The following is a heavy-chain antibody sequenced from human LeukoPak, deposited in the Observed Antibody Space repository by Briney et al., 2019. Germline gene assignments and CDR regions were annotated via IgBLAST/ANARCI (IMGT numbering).Heavy chain of an antibody. CDR3: ARRRYSSSWYGKYYFDY. Sequence: SETLSLTCAVYGGSFSGYYWSWIRQPPGKGLEWIGEINHSGSTNYNPSLKSRVTISVDTSKNQFSLTLSSVTAADTAVYYCARRRYSSSWYGKYYFDYWGQGTLVTVSS. CDR1: GGSFSGYY. CDR2: INHSGST. D-gene: IGHD6-13*01. V-gene: IGHV4-34*01. J-gene: IGHJ4*02.